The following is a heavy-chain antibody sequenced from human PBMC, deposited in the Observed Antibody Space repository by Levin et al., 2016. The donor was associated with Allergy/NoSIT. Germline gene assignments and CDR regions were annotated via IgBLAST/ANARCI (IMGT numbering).Heavy chain of an antibody. V-gene: IGHV3-23*01. J-gene: IGHJ4*02. CDR3: AQESWQPHRVSPQNF. Sequence: WIRQPPGKGLEWVSAISGSGGSTYYADSVKGRFTISRDNSKNTLYLQMNSLRAEDTAVYYCAQESWQPHRVSPQNFWGQGTLVTVSS. D-gene: IGHD2-21*01. CDR2: ISGSGGST.